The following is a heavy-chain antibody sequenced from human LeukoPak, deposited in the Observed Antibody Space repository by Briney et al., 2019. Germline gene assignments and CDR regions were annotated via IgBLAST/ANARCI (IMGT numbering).Heavy chain of an antibody. CDR3: AREDASSWYYFDS. J-gene: IGHJ4*02. CDR1: GGSISSYY. V-gene: IGHV4-59*01. D-gene: IGHD6-13*01. Sequence: SETLSVNCTVSGGSISSYYWSWIRQPPGKGLEWIGYIYHSGSTNYNPSLKSRVTMSVDTSKNQFSLRLSSVTAADTAVYYCAREDASSWYYFDSWGQGTLVTVSS. CDR2: IYHSGST.